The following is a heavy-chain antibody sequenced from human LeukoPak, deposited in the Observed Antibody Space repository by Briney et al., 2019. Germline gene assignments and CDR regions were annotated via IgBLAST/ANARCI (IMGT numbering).Heavy chain of an antibody. Sequence: SETLSLTCIVSGGSISSYYWSWIRQPPGKGLERIGYIYYSGSTNYNPSLKSRVTISVDTSKNQFSLKLSSVTAADTAVYYCASSPSDYGMDVWGQGTTVTVSS. J-gene: IGHJ6*02. CDR1: GGSISSYY. CDR3: ASSPSDYGMDV. V-gene: IGHV4-59*08. CDR2: IYYSGST.